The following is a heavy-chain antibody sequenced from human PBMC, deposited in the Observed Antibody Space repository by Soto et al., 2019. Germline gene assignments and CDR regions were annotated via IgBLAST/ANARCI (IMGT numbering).Heavy chain of an antibody. Sequence: GESLKISCKGSGYSFTSYWIGWVRQMPGKGLEWMGIIYPGDSDTRYSPSFQGQVTISADKSISTAYLQWSSLKASDTAMYYCASVPSFCLYYSSGSRGDGMDVWGQGTTVTVSS. J-gene: IGHJ6*02. CDR1: GYSFTSYW. V-gene: IGHV5-51*01. CDR2: IYPGDSDT. D-gene: IGHD3-22*01. CDR3: ASVPSFCLYYSSGSRGDGMDV.